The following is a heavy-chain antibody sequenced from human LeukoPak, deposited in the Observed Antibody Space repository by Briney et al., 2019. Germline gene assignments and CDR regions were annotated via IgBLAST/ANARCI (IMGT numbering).Heavy chain of an antibody. J-gene: IGHJ4*02. Sequence: GGSLRLSCAASGFTFSSYSMNWVRQAPGKGLEWVSYISSSSSTIYYADSVKGRFTISRDNAKNSLYLQVNSLRTEDSALYYCARDKEPETLYQFDYWGQGTLATVSS. CDR3: ARDKEPETLYQFDY. V-gene: IGHV3-48*01. D-gene: IGHD3-16*01. CDR2: ISSSSSTI. CDR1: GFTFSSYS.